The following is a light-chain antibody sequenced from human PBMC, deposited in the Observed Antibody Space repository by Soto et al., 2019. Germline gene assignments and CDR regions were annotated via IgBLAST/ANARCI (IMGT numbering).Light chain of an antibody. J-gene: IGLJ6*01. Sequence: TQPAVESGSRCQSITVSCTGTNTDVCVYKYVSCYHHRPGKAPRLMIYEVRNRLSVVSNRFSGSKSGNTGSMTISGLPSAEEADYYCILYTPTGAIFFGSG. CDR3: ILYTPTGAIF. CDR2: EVR. V-gene: IGLV2-14*01. CDR1: NTDVCVYKY.